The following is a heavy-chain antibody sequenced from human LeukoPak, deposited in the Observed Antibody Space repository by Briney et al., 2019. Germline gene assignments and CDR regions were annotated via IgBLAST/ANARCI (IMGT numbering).Heavy chain of an antibody. D-gene: IGHD4-23*01. CDR3: AKRLSFEGGNPDY. J-gene: IGHJ4*02. CDR2: ISGSGGST. CDR1: GFTFSSYV. V-gene: IGHV3-23*01. Sequence: GGSLRLSCAASGFTFSSYVMSWVRQAPGKGLEWVSGISGSGGSTYYADSVKGRFTISRDNSKNTLYVQMNGLTAEDTAVYYCAKRLSFEGGNPDYWGQGTLVTVSS.